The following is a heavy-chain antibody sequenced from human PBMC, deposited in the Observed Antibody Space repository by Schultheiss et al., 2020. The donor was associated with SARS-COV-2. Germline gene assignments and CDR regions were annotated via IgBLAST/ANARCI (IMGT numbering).Heavy chain of an antibody. Sequence: GGSLRLSCAASGFTFSSYGMHWVRQAPGKGLEWVAVIWYDGSNKYYADSVKGRFTISRDNSKNSLYLQMNSLRAEDTAVYYCASDILHRYDFWRGCDYWGQGTLVTVSS. CDR1: GFTFSSYG. J-gene: IGHJ4*02. D-gene: IGHD3-3*01. CDR2: IWYDGSNK. CDR3: ASDILHRYDFWRGCDY. V-gene: IGHV3-33*01.